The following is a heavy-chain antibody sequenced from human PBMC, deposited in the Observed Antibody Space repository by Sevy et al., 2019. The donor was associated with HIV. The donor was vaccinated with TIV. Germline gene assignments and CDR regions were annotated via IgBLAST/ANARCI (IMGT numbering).Heavy chain of an antibody. Sequence: SETLSLTCTVSGASISSITHYWGWIRQPPGKGLEWIASLRSGWNTFYHPSLRSRVTISADTSRSQFSLKLRSVTAADTAIYYCVGQALTYDSGWWYFDHWGQGIVVTVSS. CDR3: VGQALTYDSGWWYFDH. CDR1: GASISSITHY. J-gene: IGHJ4*02. D-gene: IGHD6-19*01. V-gene: IGHV4-39*01. CDR2: LRSGWNT.